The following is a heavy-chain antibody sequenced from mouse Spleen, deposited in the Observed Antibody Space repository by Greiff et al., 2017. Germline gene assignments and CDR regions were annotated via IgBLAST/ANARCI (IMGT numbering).Heavy chain of an antibody. CDR3: TRDGNYAGNYYAMDY. CDR2: INPSNGGT. D-gene: IGHD2-1*01. Sequence: VQLQQSGAELVKPGASVKLSCKASGYTFTSYYMYWVKQRPGQGLEWIGEINPSNGGTNFNEKFKSKATLTVDKSSSTAYMQLSSLTSEDSAVYYCTRDGNYAGNYYAMDYWGQGTSVTVSS. J-gene: IGHJ4*01. CDR1: GYTFTSYY. V-gene: IGHV1S81*02.